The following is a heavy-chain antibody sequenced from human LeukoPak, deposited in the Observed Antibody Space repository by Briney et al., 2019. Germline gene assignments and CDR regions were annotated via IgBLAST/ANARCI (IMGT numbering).Heavy chain of an antibody. D-gene: IGHD2-2*01. Sequence: ASVKVSCTASGGTISSYAISWLRQAPGRGLEWMGGIIPIFGSPSYPQKFQDRLTITADESTSTACMELSSLRFEDTAVYYCASRYCSTDSCRSSTYYYYGMDVWGQGTTVTVSS. J-gene: IGHJ6*02. CDR1: GGTISSYA. CDR3: ASRYCSTDSCRSSTYYYYGMDV. CDR2: IIPIFGSP. V-gene: IGHV1-69*13.